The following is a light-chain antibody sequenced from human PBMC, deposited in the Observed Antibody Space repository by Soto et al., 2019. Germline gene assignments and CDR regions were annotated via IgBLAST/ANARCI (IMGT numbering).Light chain of an antibody. CDR3: QQYGSSPIT. J-gene: IGKJ5*01. CDR1: QSVSSSH. Sequence: EIVLTQSPGTLSLSPGERATLSCRASQSVSSSHLAWYQQKPGQAPRLLIYGASSRATGIPDRFSGSGSGTDFTLTISRLDPEDFAVYYCQQYGSSPITFGQGTRLESK. CDR2: GAS. V-gene: IGKV3-20*01.